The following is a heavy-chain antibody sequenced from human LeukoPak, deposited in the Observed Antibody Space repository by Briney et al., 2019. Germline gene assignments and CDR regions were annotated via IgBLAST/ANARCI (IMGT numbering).Heavy chain of an antibody. J-gene: IGHJ1*01. CDR1: GYTFTNYW. Sequence: GESLKISCKASGYTFTNYWIGWVRQMPGKGLEWLGIIYPGDSDTRYSPSFRGQVIISADKSIRTAYLQWTSLKASDTAMYYCARHTGEGSHFQHWGQGSLVTVSS. CDR3: ARHTGEGSHFQH. CDR2: IYPGDSDT. V-gene: IGHV5-51*01. D-gene: IGHD3-16*01.